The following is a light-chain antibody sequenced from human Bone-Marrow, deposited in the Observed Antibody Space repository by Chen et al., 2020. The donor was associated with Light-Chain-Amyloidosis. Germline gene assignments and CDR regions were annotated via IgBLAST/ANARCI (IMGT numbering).Light chain of an antibody. CDR1: DLGDKY. CDR3: QVWDDRTVV. J-gene: IGLJ2*01. Sequence: SYELTQPPSVSLSPGQTANITCSGKDLGDKYVCWFQQRPGQSPVLLIYQDTKRPSGIPGRFSGTNSGNTATLTISGTQAMDEADYFCQVWDDRTVVFGGGTKLTVL. V-gene: IGLV3-1*01. CDR2: QDT.